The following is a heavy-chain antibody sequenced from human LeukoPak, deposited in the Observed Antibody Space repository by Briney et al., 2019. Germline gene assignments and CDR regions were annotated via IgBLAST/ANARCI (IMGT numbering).Heavy chain of an antibody. CDR1: GFTFSSYG. V-gene: IGHV3-21*01. D-gene: IGHD3-22*01. J-gene: IGHJ2*01. CDR2: ISSSSSYI. CDR3: ARGNYYDSSGSDWYFDL. Sequence: PGGSLRLSCAASGFTFSSYGMNWVRQAPGKGLEGVSSISSSSSYIYYADSVKGRFTISRDNAKNSLYLQMNSLRAEDTAVYYCARGNYYDSSGSDWYFDLWGRGTLVTVSS.